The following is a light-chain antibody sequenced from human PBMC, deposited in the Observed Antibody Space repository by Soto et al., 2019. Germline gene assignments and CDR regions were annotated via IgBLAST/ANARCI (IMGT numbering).Light chain of an antibody. CDR1: QSVSSNY. CDR3: QQYGTSPWT. V-gene: IGKV3-20*01. Sequence: EFVLTQSPGTLSLSPGERATLSCRASQSVSSNYLAWYQQKPGQAPRLLLYGASSRATGIPDRFSGTESGTDFTLAISRLEPEDFAVYYCQQYGTSPWTFCQGTNVEIK. J-gene: IGKJ1*01. CDR2: GAS.